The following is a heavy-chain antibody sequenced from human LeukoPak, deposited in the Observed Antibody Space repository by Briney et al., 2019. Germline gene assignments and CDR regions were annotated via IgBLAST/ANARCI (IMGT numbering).Heavy chain of an antibody. CDR2: IYYSGST. Sequence: SETLSLTCTVSGGSISSYYWSWIRQPPGKGLEWIGYIYYSGSTNYNPSLKSRVTISVDTSKNQFSLKLSSVTAADTAVYYCARWGGAKTVTEGAFDIWGQGTMVTVSS. V-gene: IGHV4-59*08. J-gene: IGHJ3*02. D-gene: IGHD4-17*01. CDR3: ARWGGAKTVTEGAFDI. CDR1: GGSISSYY.